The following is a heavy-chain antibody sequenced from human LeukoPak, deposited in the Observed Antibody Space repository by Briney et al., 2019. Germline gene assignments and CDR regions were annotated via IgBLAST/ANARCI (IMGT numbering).Heavy chain of an antibody. CDR3: ARHAPVWSGYSPYYFDY. V-gene: IGHV4-61*08. D-gene: IGHD3-3*01. CDR2: IYYSGST. J-gene: IGHJ4*02. Sequence: SETLSLTCTVSGDSVSSGDYYWSWIRQPPGKGLEWIGYIYYSGSTNYNPSLKSRVTISVDTSKNQFSLKLSSVTAADTAVYYCARHAPVWSGYSPYYFDYWGQGTLVTVSS. CDR1: GDSVSSGDYY.